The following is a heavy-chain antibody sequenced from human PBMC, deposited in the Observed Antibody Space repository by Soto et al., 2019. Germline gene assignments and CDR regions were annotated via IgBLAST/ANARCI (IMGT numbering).Heavy chain of an antibody. J-gene: IGHJ5*02. D-gene: IGHD3-10*01. CDR1: GFTFSSYG. V-gene: IGHV3-23*01. Sequence: PGGSLRLSCEASGFTFSSYGMTWIRQAPGKGLEWVSAISGSGGSTFYADSLGGRFTITRDDSKNTLFLQVHSLKTEDTAVYYCTTLTYYYGSGSSPWGQGTLVTVSS. CDR2: ISGSGGST. CDR3: TTLTYYYGSGSSP.